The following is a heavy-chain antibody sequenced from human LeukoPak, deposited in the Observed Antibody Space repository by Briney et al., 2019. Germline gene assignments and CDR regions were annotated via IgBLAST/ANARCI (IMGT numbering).Heavy chain of an antibody. CDR3: ARDLSDVTLDY. D-gene: IGHD2-21*02. J-gene: IGHJ4*02. V-gene: IGHV3-48*02. CDR1: GFNFGSYD. Sequence: GGSLRLSCTASGFNFGSYDIKWIRQAPGKGLEWISYIRSTGRYRYYSDSVTGRFSISRDNAKNLVYLQMNGLRDDDTAVYYCARDLSDVTLDYWGQGTLVTVSS. CDR2: IRSTGRYR.